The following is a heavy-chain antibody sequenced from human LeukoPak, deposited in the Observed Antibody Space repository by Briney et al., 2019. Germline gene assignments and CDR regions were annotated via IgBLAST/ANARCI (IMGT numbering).Heavy chain of an antibody. V-gene: IGHV3-74*01. CDR2: IDSDGTLT. CDR3: ARNIGSD. CDR1: GFTFDSSW. J-gene: IGHJ4*02. D-gene: IGHD2/OR15-2a*01. Sequence: GGSLRLSCAASGFTFDSSWMYWVRQAPGKGLVWVSRIDSDGTLTSYADSVKGRFTISRDNAKNTVYLQMNSLRAEDTAIYYCARNIGSDWGQGTLVTVSS.